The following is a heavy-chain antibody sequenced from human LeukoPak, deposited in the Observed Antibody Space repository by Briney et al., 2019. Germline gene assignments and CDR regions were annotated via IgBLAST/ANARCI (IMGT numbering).Heavy chain of an antibody. CDR2: INPSGGST. V-gene: IGHV1-46*01. CDR3: ARDRFPYCGGNCLIDY. Sequence: GASVKVTCKASGYTFTSYYMHWVRQAPGQGLEWMGVINPSGGSTNYAQKFQGRVTMTRDTSTSTVYMELSSLRSEDTAVYYCARDRFPYCGGNCLIDYWGQGTLVTVSS. D-gene: IGHD2-21*02. CDR1: GYTFTSYY. J-gene: IGHJ4*02.